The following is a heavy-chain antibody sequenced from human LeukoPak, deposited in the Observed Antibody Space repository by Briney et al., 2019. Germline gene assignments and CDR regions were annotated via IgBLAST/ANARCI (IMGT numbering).Heavy chain of an antibody. J-gene: IGHJ1*01. Sequence: GESLKISCMGSGYNFTDYWIGWVRQMPGKGLEWMGIFYPGDSDTTYSPSFQGQVTISADKSSSTAYLQWSRLKASDTAIYYCARSSYDVGDFQHWGQGTVVTVSS. V-gene: IGHV5-51*01. CDR3: ARSSYDVGDFQH. D-gene: IGHD3-16*01. CDR1: GYNFTDYW. CDR2: FYPGDSDT.